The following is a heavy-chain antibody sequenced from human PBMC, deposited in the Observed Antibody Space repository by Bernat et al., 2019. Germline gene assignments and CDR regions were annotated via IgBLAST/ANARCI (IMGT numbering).Heavy chain of an antibody. V-gene: IGHV3-21*01. CDR2: IRSSSDYI. D-gene: IGHD5-18*01. J-gene: IGHJ5*02. CDR1: GFTFSSYS. Sequence: EVQLVESGGGLVKPGGSLRLSCAASGFTFSSYSMNWVRQAPGKGLEWVSAIRSSSDYIYYADSMKGRFTISRDDARKSLYLLMSSLRAEDTAVYYCAGGGGVYTYGGFDPWGQGTLVTVSS. CDR3: AGGGGVYTYGGFDP.